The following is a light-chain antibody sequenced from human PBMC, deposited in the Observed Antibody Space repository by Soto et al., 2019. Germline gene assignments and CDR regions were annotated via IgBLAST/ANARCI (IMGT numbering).Light chain of an antibody. J-gene: IGLJ1*01. CDR3: CSYAGSYSYV. CDR1: TNNVGNYNY. Sequence: QSVLTQPRSVSGSPGQSVTISCTGTTNNVGNYNYVSWYQQHPSKAPKLMISDVTERPSGVPDRFSASKSGITASLTISGLQAEDEADYYCCSYAGSYSYVFGIGTKVTVL. CDR2: DVT. V-gene: IGLV2-11*01.